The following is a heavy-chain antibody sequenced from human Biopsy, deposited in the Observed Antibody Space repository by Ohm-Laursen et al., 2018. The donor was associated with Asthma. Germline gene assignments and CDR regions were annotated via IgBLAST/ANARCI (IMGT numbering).Heavy chain of an antibody. CDR1: GFSFSNYG. D-gene: IGHD1-26*01. Sequence: SLRLSCSASGFSFSNYGMHWVRQAPGKGLDWVAVISFDGTNRNYTDSVKGRFTISRDNSRNTLYLEMNSLRAEDTAVYFCAKEVFPGWELRRGPDSWGQGTLVTVSS. V-gene: IGHV3-30*18. CDR3: AKEVFPGWELRRGPDS. J-gene: IGHJ4*02. CDR2: ISFDGTNR.